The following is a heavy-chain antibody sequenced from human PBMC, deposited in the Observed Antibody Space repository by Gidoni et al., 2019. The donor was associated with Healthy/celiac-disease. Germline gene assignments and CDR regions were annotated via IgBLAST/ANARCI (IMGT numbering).Heavy chain of an antibody. CDR2: LYSGGST. V-gene: IGHV3-53*01. Sequence: EVQLVESGGGLIQPGGSLRLSCAASGFTVSSNYMSWVRQAPGKGLEWVSVLYSGGSTYYADSVKGRFTISRDNSKNTLYLQMNSLRAEDTAVYYCARVPSTSSGENEWADYWGQGTLVTVSS. D-gene: IGHD2-15*01. CDR1: GFTVSSNY. CDR3: ARVPSTSSGENEWADY. J-gene: IGHJ4*02.